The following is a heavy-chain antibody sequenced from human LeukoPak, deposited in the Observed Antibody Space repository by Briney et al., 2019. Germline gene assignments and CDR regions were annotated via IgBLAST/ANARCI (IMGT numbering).Heavy chain of an antibody. CDR1: GFIFNNYA. V-gene: IGHV3-48*01. CDR2: ISSSGVTI. J-gene: IGHJ5*02. Sequence: GRSLRLSCAGSGFIFNNYAMHWVRQPPGKGLEWISYISSSGVTIYYADSVKGRFTISRDNAKNILYLQMNGLRAEDTAVYYCARDQALYDFWSGYKENWFDPWGQGTLVTVSS. D-gene: IGHD3-3*01. CDR3: ARDQALYDFWSGYKENWFDP.